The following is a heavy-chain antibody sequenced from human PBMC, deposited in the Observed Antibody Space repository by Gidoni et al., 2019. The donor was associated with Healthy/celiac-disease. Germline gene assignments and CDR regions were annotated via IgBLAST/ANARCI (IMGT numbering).Heavy chain of an antibody. CDR3: ARAGTITYYDFWSGYHPRPENAFDI. Sequence: QVQLVQSGAEVKKPGASVKVSCKASGYTFTSYGISWVRQAPGQGLEWMGWISAYNGNTNYAQKLQGRVTMTTDTSTSTAYMELRSLRSDDTAVYYCARAGTITYYDFWSGYHPRPENAFDIWGQGTMVTVSS. CDR1: GYTFTSYG. D-gene: IGHD3-3*01. J-gene: IGHJ3*02. CDR2: ISAYNGNT. V-gene: IGHV1-18*01.